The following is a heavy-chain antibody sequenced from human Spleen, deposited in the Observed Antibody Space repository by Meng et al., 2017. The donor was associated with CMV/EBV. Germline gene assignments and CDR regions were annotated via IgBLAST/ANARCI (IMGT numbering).Heavy chain of an antibody. D-gene: IGHD2-2*01. CDR1: GYTFTSHG. V-gene: IGHV1-18*01. J-gene: IGHJ6*02. CDR2: INTYNGNT. Sequence: ASVKVSCKASGYTFTSHGISWVRQAPGQGLEWMGWINTYNGNTKSAQKFQGRVTMTTNTSMSTAYMELRSLRSDDTAVYYCARVGSREYQRSDGPYYYYGMDVWGQGTTVTVSS. CDR3: ARVGSREYQRSDGPYYYYGMDV.